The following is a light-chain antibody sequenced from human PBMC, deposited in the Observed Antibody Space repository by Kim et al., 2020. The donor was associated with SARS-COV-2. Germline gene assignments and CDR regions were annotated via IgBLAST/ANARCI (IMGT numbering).Light chain of an antibody. J-gene: IGLJ3*02. CDR3: FSATDDNWV. CDR2: KAS. CDR1: VLAKKY. V-gene: IGLV3-27*01. Sequence: SVSPGQTARITCSGDVLAKKYARWFQQKPGQAPVVLIYKASERASGIPERFSGSTSGTTVTLAISGAQVEDEADYYCFSATDDNWVFGGGTKLTVL.